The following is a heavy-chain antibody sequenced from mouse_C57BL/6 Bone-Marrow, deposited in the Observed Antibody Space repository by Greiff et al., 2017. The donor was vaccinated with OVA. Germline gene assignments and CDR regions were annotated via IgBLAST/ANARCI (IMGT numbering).Heavy chain of an antibody. J-gene: IGHJ3*01. Sequence: VQLQQPGAELVKPGASVKMSCKASGYTFTSYWITWVKQRPGQGLEWIGDIYPGSGSTTYNEKFKSKATLTVDTSSSTAYMQLSSLTSEDSAVYYCARGYYGSSYSFAYWGQGTLVTVSA. CDR2: IYPGSGST. D-gene: IGHD1-1*01. V-gene: IGHV1-55*01. CDR3: ARGYYGSSYSFAY. CDR1: GYTFTSYW.